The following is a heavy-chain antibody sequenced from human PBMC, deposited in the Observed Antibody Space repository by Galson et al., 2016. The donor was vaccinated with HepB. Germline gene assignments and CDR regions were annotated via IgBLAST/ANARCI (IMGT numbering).Heavy chain of an antibody. D-gene: IGHD6-13*01. CDR2: TSFDGTNG. V-gene: IGHV3-30-3*01. CDR3: ARAPDSSWHDFDY. J-gene: IGHJ4*02. CDR1: GFIFSAYA. Sequence: SLRLSCAASGFIFSAYAMHWVRQAPVKGLEWVAVTSFDGTNGFYSDSVKGRFTISRDNSRNTIYLHLNSLTAEDTAVSYFARAPDSSWHDFDYWGQGTLVTVTS.